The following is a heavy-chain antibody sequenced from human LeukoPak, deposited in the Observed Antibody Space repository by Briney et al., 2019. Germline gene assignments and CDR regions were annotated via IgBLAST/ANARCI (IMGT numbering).Heavy chain of an antibody. Sequence: SETLSLTCAVYGGSFSGYYWSWIRQPPGKGLEWIGYIYYSGSTNYNPSLKSRVTISVDTSKNQFSLKLSSVTAADTAVYYCATMLRGVTVDYWGQGTLVTVSS. V-gene: IGHV4-59*01. CDR1: GGSFSGYY. D-gene: IGHD3-10*01. J-gene: IGHJ4*02. CDR2: IYYSGST. CDR3: ATMLRGVTVDY.